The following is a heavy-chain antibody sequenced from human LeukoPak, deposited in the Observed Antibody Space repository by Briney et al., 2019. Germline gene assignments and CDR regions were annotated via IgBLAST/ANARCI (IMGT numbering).Heavy chain of an antibody. J-gene: IGHJ2*01. V-gene: IGHV4-59*01. D-gene: IGHD3-22*01. CDR2: IYYSGST. CDR1: GGSISSYY. Sequence: SETLSLTCTVSGGSISSYYWSWIRQPPGKGLEWIGYIYYSGSTNYNPSLKSRVTISVDTSKNQFSLKLSSVTAADTAVYCCARALVVINNWYFDLWGRGTLVTVSS. CDR3: ARALVVINNWYFDL.